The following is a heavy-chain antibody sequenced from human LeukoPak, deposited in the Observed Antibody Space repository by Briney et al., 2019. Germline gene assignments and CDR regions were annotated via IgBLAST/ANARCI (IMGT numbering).Heavy chain of an antibody. Sequence: ASVKVSCKASGYTFTSYYMHWVRQAPGQGLEWMGIINPSGGSTSYAQKFQGRVTMTRDTSTSAVYMELSSLRSEDTAVYYCARTISDWYFDLWGRGTLVTVSS. J-gene: IGHJ2*01. CDR1: GYTFTSYY. CDR3: ARTISDWYFDL. D-gene: IGHD5-12*01. CDR2: INPSGGST. V-gene: IGHV1-46*01.